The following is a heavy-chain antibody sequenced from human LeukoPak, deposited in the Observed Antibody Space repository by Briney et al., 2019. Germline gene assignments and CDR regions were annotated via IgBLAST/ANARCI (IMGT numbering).Heavy chain of an antibody. V-gene: IGHV3-21*01. CDR2: ISSSSSYI. CDR1: GFTFSSYS. J-gene: IGHJ3*02. D-gene: IGHD4-23*01. Sequence: PGGSLRLSCAASGFTFSSYSMNWVRQAPGKGLEWVSFISSSSSYIYYADSVKGRFTISRDNAKNSLYLQMNSLRAEDTAVYYCARVISRTTVVTPDAFDIWGQGTMVTVSS. CDR3: ARVISRTTVVTPDAFDI.